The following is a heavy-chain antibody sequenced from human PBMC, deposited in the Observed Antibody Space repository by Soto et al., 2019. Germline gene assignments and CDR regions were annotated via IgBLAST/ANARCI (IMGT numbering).Heavy chain of an antibody. D-gene: IGHD6-13*01. J-gene: IGHJ4*02. CDR1: SGSVSSNY. Sequence: SETLSLTCTVSSGSVSSNYWTWIRQPPGKGLEWIGYVYNSGSTNYSTSLKSRVTISEDTSKSQFSLKVNSMTAADTAGYYCARYRREAVAGYTLDNWGQGILVTVSS. CDR3: ARYRREAVAGYTLDN. V-gene: IGHV4-59*02. CDR2: VYNSGST.